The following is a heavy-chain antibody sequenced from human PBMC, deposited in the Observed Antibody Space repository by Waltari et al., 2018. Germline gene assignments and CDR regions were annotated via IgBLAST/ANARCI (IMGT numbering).Heavy chain of an antibody. CDR3: ARGRAVYFGSYPRYYFDY. CDR1: GTSIREYY. CDR2: IAYGGST. J-gene: IGHJ4*02. D-gene: IGHD1-26*01. Sequence: QVQLQESGPGLVKPSETLSLTCSVSGTSIREYYWSWIRQPPGKGLEWIGYIAYGGSTNHNSSLKSRVTMSADMSMNQFSLKLSSVTAADTAVYYCARGRAVYFGSYPRYYFDYWGQGTLVTVSS. V-gene: IGHV4-59*12.